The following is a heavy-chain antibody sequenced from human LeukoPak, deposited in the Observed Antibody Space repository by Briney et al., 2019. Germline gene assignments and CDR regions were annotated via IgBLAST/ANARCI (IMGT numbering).Heavy chain of an antibody. D-gene: IGHD1-14*01. J-gene: IGHJ5*01. CDR3: ARTGTSWFDS. V-gene: IGHV4-39*01. CDR1: GGSITTGIYY. Sequence: SETLSLTCTVSGGSITTGIYYWGWIRQPPGKGLEWIGSINYSGNTYYNPSLKSRVTVSVDTSKNQFSLNLMSVTAADTAVYYCARTGTSWFDSWGQGTLVTASS. CDR2: INYSGNT.